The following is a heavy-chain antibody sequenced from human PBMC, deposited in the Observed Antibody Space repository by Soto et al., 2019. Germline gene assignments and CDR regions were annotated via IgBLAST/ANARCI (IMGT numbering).Heavy chain of an antibody. CDR2: IYWDDDK. Sequence: QITLNESGPTLVKPTQTLTLTCTFSGFSLGTYGVGVGWFRQPPGKALEWLELIYWDDDKRYSPSLKSRLTITKYNYKRQVFLTLPTMDPVDTATYYCAHRGGGIVDWYFDLWGRGTSVIVSS. D-gene: IGHD1-26*01. J-gene: IGHJ2*01. CDR3: AHRGGGIVDWYFDL. CDR1: GFSLGTYGVG. V-gene: IGHV2-5*02.